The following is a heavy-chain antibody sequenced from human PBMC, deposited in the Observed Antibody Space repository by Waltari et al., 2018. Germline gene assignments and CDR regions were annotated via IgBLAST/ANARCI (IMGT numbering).Heavy chain of an antibody. J-gene: IGHJ4*02. CDR3: TRSITTGGLDY. Sequence: EVQLVESGGGLVQPGGSLKLSCAASGFTFSGSAMHWVRQASGKGLEGVGRIRRKANSYATAYAASVKGRFTISRDDSKNTAYLQMNSLKTEDTAVYYCTRSITTGGLDYWGQGTLVTVSS. CDR1: GFTFSGSA. D-gene: IGHD3-22*01. V-gene: IGHV3-73*02. CDR2: IRRKANSYAT.